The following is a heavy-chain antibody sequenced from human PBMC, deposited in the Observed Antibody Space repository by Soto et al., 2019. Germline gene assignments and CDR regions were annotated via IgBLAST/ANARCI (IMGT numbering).Heavy chain of an antibody. D-gene: IGHD4-17*01. CDR2: IYYSVST. Sequence: QVQLQESGPGLVKPSQTLSLTCTVSGGSISTGGYYWTWIRQHPGKGLEWIGYIYYSVSTYYNPSINSRVTISVDTSKNQFSLKLSSVTAADTAVYYCARGLSVTLFDNWGQGTLVTVSS. V-gene: IGHV4-31*03. CDR3: ARGLSVTLFDN. J-gene: IGHJ4*02. CDR1: GGSISTGGYY.